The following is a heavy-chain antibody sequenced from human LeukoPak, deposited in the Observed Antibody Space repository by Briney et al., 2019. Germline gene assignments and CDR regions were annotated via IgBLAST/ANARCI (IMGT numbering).Heavy chain of an antibody. J-gene: IGHJ6*03. D-gene: IGHD3-10*01. CDR2: IYYSGST. CDR3: ARSSIFKDEYYYVSGRGLGGMDV. Sequence: KPAETLSLTCTVSGGSISSSSYCWGWIRQPPGKGLEWIGSIYYSGSTYYNPSLKSRVTISVDTSKNQFSLKLSSVTAADTAVYYCARSSIFKDEYYYVSGRGLGGMDVWGKGTTVNVSS. CDR1: GGSISSSSYC. V-gene: IGHV4-39*07.